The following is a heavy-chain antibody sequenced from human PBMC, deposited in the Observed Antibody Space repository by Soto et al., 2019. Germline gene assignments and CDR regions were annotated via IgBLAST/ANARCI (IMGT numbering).Heavy chain of an antibody. CDR1: GYIFSNFG. CDR2: ISAYNGNT. D-gene: IGHD1-26*01. Sequence: QVQLVQSGPEVKKPGASAKVSCKTSGYIFSNFGISWMRQVPGQGLEWMGWISAYNGNTNYAQKFQDRVTLTTDTSTNTAYMELRSLRSDDTAVYYCAKASVGRVGTTSYWGQGTLVTVSS. CDR3: AKASVGRVGTTSY. J-gene: IGHJ4*02. V-gene: IGHV1-18*01.